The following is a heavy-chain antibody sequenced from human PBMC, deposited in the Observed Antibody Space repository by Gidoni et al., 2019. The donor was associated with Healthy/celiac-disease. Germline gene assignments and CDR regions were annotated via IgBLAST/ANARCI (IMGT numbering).Heavy chain of an antibody. V-gene: IGHV3-23*01. CDR3: AKDQTAKYYYDSSGYPDAFDI. CDR1: GFTFSSYA. D-gene: IGHD3-22*01. CDR2: ISGSGGST. Sequence: EVQLLESGGGLVQPGGSLRLSCAASGFTFSSYAMSWVRQAPGKGLEWVSAISGSGGSTYYADSVKGRFTISRDNSKNTLYLQMNSLRAEDTAVYYCAKDQTAKYYYDSSGYPDAFDIWGQGTMVTVSS. J-gene: IGHJ3*02.